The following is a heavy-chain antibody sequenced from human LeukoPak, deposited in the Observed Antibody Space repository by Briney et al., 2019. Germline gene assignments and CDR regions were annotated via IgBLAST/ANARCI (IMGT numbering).Heavy chain of an antibody. V-gene: IGHV3-53*04. CDR2: IYSGGST. J-gene: IGHJ4*02. D-gene: IGHD3-10*01. CDR1: GFTVSSNY. Sequence: GGSLRLSCAASGFTVSSNYMSWVRQAPGKGLEWVSVIYSGGSTYYADSVKVRFTIYRHNSKNTLYLQMNSLRAEDAAVYYCARGGLKDRGVNTGGFDYWGQGTLVTVSS. CDR3: ARGGLKDRGVNTGGFDY.